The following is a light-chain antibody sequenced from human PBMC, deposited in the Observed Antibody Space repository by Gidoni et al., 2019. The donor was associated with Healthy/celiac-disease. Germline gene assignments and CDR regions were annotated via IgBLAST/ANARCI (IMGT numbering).Light chain of an antibody. CDR1: SSNIGAGYD. CDR2: GNS. J-gene: IGLJ2*01. CDR3: QSYDSSRSGSAVV. V-gene: IGLV1-40*01. Sequence: QSVLPQPPSVSGAPGQRVTISCTGSSSNIGAGYDVHWSQQLPGTAPKLLIYGNSNRPSGVPDRFSGSKSGTSASLAITGLQAEDEADYYCQSYDSSRSGSAVVFGGGTKLTVL.